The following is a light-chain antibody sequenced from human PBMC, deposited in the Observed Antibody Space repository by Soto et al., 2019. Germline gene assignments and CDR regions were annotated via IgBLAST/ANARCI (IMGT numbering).Light chain of an antibody. CDR2: DVS. Sequence: QSALTQPAFVSGSPGQSITFSCTGPSSDVGGYNYVSWYQHHPGKAPKLIIYDVSNRPSGVSIRFSGSKSDNTASLTISALQPEDEADYHCSSYTTSNTRQTVFGTGSKVTVL. J-gene: IGLJ1*01. V-gene: IGLV2-14*03. CDR3: SSYTTSNTRQTV. CDR1: SSDVGGYNY.